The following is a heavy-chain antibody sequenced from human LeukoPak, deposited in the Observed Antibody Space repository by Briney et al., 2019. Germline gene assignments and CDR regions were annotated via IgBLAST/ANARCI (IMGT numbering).Heavy chain of an antibody. Sequence: SETLSLTCTVSGGSISGGSYYWSWIRQPAGKGLEWVGRIYTSGSTNYNPSLKSRVTISVDTSKNQFSLKLSSVTAADTAVYYCASFNVDTGFVDYWGQGTLVTVSS. CDR2: IYTSGST. V-gene: IGHV4-61*02. D-gene: IGHD5-18*01. CDR1: GGSISGGSYY. J-gene: IGHJ4*02. CDR3: ASFNVDTGFVDY.